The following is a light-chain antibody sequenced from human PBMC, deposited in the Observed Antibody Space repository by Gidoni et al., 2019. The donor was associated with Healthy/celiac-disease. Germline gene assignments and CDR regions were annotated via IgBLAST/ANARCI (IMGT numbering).Light chain of an antibody. CDR3: QSYDSSLSGSRV. J-gene: IGLJ2*01. CDR2: GHS. Sequence: QSVLTQPPSVAGAPGQRATISCTGSSSNIGAGYDVHWYQQLPGTAPKLLIYGHSNRPSGVPDRFSGSKSGTSASLAITGLQAEDEADYYCQSYDSSLSGSRVFGGGTKLTVL. CDR1: SSNIGAGYD. V-gene: IGLV1-40*01.